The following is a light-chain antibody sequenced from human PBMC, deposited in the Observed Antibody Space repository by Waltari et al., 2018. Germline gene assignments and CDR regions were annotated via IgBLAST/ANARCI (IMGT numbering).Light chain of an antibody. J-gene: IGLJ3*02. CDR2: KGK. CDR3: SVYMGSGVWV. V-gene: IGLV8-61*01. Sequence: QTVVTQEPSFSVSPGGTVTLTCALSSGSLSSPSYATCYRQTPGQAPRTSVYKGKRRSFGFPDRFSGSVVGNKAALTITGAQADDESDYFCSVYMGSGVWVFGGGTKLTVL. CDR1: SGSLSSPSY.